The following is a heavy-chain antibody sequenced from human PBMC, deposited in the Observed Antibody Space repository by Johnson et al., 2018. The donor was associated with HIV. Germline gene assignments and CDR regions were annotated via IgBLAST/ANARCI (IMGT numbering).Heavy chain of an antibody. D-gene: IGHD1-26*01. J-gene: IGHJ3*02. CDR3: ARAPFSRKWELLRAFDI. CDR2: IKQDGSEK. V-gene: IGHV3-7*01. CDR1: GFTFSSYW. Sequence: VQLVESGGGLVQPGGSLRLSCAASGFTFSSYWMSWVRQAPGKGLEWVANIKQDGSEKYYVDSVKGRFTISRDNAKKSLYLQMNSLRAEDTAVYYCARAPFSRKWELLRAFDIWGQGTMVTVSS.